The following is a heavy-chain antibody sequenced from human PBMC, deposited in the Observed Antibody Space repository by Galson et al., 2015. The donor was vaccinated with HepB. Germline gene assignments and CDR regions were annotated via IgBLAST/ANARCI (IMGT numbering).Heavy chain of an antibody. Sequence: QSGAEVTKPGESLRISCNVSGYSFTSYLINWVRQTPGKGLEWMGRIDPSNSYIQYSPSFAGHVTISVDKSVTTAYLQWSSLKASDTAVYYCVRRPKTMTTDCDYWGQGTLVSVSS. V-gene: IGHV5-10-1*01. CDR2: IDPSNSYI. J-gene: IGHJ4*02. D-gene: IGHD4-11*01. CDR1: GYSFTSYL. CDR3: VRRPKTMTTDCDY.